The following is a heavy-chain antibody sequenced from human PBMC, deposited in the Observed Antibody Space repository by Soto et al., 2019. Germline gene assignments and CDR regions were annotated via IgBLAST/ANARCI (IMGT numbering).Heavy chain of an antibody. CDR3: ARGEYEGWPPPAF. D-gene: IGHD2-15*01. CDR1: GGSFSGYH. CDR2: IHHDGSA. V-gene: IGHV4-34*01. J-gene: IGHJ1*01. Sequence: QVQLQQWGAGLLKASETLSLTCAVSGGSFSGYHWTWIRQPPGKGLEWIGEIHHDGSANYSPSLKTRATISVDTSMNHFSLKLTSVGAADTAVYYCARGEYEGWPPPAFWGQGTLVTVSS.